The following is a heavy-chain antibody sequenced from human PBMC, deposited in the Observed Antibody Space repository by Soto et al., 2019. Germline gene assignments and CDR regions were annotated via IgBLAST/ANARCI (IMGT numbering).Heavy chain of an antibody. Sequence: SETLSLTCAVYGGSFSGYYWSWIRQPPGKGLEWIGEINHSGSTNYNPSLKSRVTISVDTSKNQFSLKLSSVTAADTAVYYCARGSSLNWFDPWGQGTLVTVSS. V-gene: IGHV4-34*01. CDR1: GGSFSGYY. CDR2: INHSGST. CDR3: ARGSSLNWFDP. D-gene: IGHD3-16*02. J-gene: IGHJ5*02.